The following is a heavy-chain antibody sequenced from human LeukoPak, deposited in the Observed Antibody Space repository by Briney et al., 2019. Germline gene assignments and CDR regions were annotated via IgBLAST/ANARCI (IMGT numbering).Heavy chain of an antibody. CDR3: ARGPYYYDSSGLFDPSPNFQH. D-gene: IGHD3-22*01. V-gene: IGHV3-7*03. CDR1: GFTFSSYW. CDR2: IKQDGSEK. Sequence: PGGSLRLSCAASGFTFSSYWMSWVRQAPGKGLEWVANIKQDGSEKYYVDSVKGRFTNSRDNAKNSLYLQMNSLRAEDTAVYYCARGPYYYDSSGLFDPSPNFQHWGQGTLVTVSS. J-gene: IGHJ1*01.